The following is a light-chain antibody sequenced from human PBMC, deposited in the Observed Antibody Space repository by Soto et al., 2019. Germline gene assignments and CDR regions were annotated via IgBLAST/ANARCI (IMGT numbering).Light chain of an antibody. Sequence: QSALTQPASVSGSPGQSITISCTGTSSDVGAYNFVSWHQQHPGQAPKLMIYDVSNRPSGVSNRFSGSKSGNTASLTISGLQAEDEADYYCSSYTSTSTPVVFGGGTKVTVL. J-gene: IGLJ2*01. V-gene: IGLV2-14*03. CDR1: SSDVGAYNF. CDR2: DVS. CDR3: SSYTSTSTPVV.